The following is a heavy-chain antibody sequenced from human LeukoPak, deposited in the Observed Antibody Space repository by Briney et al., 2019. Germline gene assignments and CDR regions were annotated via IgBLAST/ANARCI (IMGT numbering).Heavy chain of an antibody. J-gene: IGHJ4*02. CDR1: GFTFSSYS. V-gene: IGHV3-21*01. Sequence: GSLRLSCAASGFTFSSYSMNWVRQAPGKGLEWVSSISSSSSYIYYADSVKGRFAISRDNAKNSLYLQMNSLRAEDTAVYYCARAPSGWYPDYWGQGTLVTVSS. CDR3: ARAPSGWYPDY. D-gene: IGHD6-19*01. CDR2: ISSSSSYI.